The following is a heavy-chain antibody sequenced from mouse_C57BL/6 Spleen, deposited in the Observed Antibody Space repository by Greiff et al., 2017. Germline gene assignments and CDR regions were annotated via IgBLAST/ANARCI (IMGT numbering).Heavy chain of an antibody. D-gene: IGHD1-1*01. CDR2: INPNNGGT. CDR1: GYTFTDYN. V-gene: IGHV1-22*01. Sequence: EVQLQESGPELVKPGASVKMSCKASGYTFTDYNMHWVKQSHGKSLEWIGYINPNNGGTSYNQKFKGKATLTVNKSSSTAYMELRSLTSEDSAVYYCARGGYGSSYDYWGQGTTLTVSS. CDR3: ARGGYGSSYDY. J-gene: IGHJ2*01.